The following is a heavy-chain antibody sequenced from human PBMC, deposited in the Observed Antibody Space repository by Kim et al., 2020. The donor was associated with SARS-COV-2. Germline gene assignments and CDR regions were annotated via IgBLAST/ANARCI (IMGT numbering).Heavy chain of an antibody. Sequence: ASVKVSCKASGYTFTSYGISWVRQAPGQGLEWMGWISAYNGNTNYAQKLQGRVTMTTDTSTSTAYMELRSLRSDDTAVYYCARGLYYDSSGYLRRRGGLNDYWGQGTLVTVSS. D-gene: IGHD3-22*01. CDR3: ARGLYYDSSGYLRRRGGLNDY. CDR1: GYTFTSYG. CDR2: ISAYNGNT. V-gene: IGHV1-18*04. J-gene: IGHJ4*02.